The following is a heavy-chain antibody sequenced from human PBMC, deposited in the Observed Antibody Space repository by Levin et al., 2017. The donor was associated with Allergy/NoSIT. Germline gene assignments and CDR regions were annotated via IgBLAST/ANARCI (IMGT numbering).Heavy chain of an antibody. J-gene: IGHJ3*02. D-gene: IGHD6-19*01. CDR1: GYRFIDYY. CDR2: INPKSGGT. Sequence: GESLKISCNTSGYRFIDYYIHWVRQAPGQGLQWMGWINPKSGGTNYAQKFQGRGTMTRDTSTSTFFMELTRLRHDDTALYYCARDRAEGANSGGFDIWGQGTQVIVSS. V-gene: IGHV1-2*02. CDR3: ARDRAEGANSGGFDI.